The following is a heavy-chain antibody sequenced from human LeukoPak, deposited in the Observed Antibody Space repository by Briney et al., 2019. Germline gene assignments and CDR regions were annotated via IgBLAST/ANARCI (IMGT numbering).Heavy chain of an antibody. CDR1: GGSFSGYY. V-gene: IGHV4-34*01. J-gene: IGHJ4*02. CDR2: INHSGST. CDR3: ARGLSAIVY. Sequence: SETLSLTCAVYGGSFSGYYWSWIRQPPGKGLEWIGEINHSGSTNYNPSLKSRVTISVDTSKNQSSLKLSSVTAADTAVYFCARGLSAIVYWGQGTLVTVSS. D-gene: IGHD2-15*01.